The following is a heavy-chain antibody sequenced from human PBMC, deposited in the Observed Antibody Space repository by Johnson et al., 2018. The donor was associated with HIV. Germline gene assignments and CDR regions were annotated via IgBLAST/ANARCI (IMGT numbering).Heavy chain of an antibody. Sequence: QVQLVESGGGVVQPGRSLRLSCAASQFTFSNFGMHWVRQAPGKGLEWVAVISYDGSNKYYADSVKGRFTISRDNSKNTLYLQMNSLRAEDTAVYYCARVHPAVAGNDAFDIWGQGTMVTVSS. D-gene: IGHD6-19*01. V-gene: IGHV3-30*03. CDR1: QFTFSNFG. CDR3: ARVHPAVAGNDAFDI. J-gene: IGHJ3*02. CDR2: ISYDGSNK.